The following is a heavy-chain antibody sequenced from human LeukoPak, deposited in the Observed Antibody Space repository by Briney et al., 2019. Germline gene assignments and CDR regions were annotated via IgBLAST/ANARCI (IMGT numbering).Heavy chain of an antibody. V-gene: IGHV3-33*01. Sequence: GGSLRLSCAASGFTFSSYGMHWVRQAPGKGLEWVAVIWYDGSNKYYADSVKGRFTISRDNSKNTLYLQMNSLRAEDTAVYYCARGPYRGLEYGMDVWGQGTTVTVSS. J-gene: IGHJ6*02. D-gene: IGHD1-1*01. CDR2: IWYDGSNK. CDR1: GFTFSSYG. CDR3: ARGPYRGLEYGMDV.